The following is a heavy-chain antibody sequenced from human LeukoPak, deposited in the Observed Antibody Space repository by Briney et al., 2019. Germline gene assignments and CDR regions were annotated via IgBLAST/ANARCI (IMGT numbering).Heavy chain of an antibody. Sequence: PGRSLRLSCAASGFTFDDYAMHWVRQAPGKGLEWVSGISWNSGTIGYADSVKGRFTISRDNAKNSLYLQMNSLRAEDMALYYCAKLRSGSGWSHFDYWGQGTLVTVSS. D-gene: IGHD6-19*01. CDR1: GFTFDDYA. CDR3: AKLRSGSGWSHFDY. V-gene: IGHV3-9*03. J-gene: IGHJ4*02. CDR2: ISWNSGTI.